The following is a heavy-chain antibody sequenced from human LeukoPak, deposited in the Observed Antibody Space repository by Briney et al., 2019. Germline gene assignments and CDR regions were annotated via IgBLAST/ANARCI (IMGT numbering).Heavy chain of an antibody. V-gene: IGHV3-33*01. CDR2: IWYDGSNK. CDR3: ARAYYDSSGHYEYYFDY. D-gene: IGHD3-22*01. Sequence: PGRSLRLSCAASGFTFSSYGMHWVRQSPGKGLEWVAVIWYDGSNKYYADSVKGRFTISRDNSKSTLYLQMNSLRVEDTAVYYCARAYYDSSGHYEYYFDYWGRGTLVTVSS. J-gene: IGHJ4*02. CDR1: GFTFSSYG.